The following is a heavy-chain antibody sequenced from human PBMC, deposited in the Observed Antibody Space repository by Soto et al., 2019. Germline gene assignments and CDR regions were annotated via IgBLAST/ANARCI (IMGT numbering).Heavy chain of an antibody. D-gene: IGHD3-10*01. CDR2: IIPIFGTT. Sequence: QVQLVQSGTEVKKPGSSVKVSCKASGGTFSSYAISWVRQAPGQGLEWMGGIIPIFGTTNYAQRFQGRVSITADESTSTTYMELGSLRSEVTAVYYCAGSYKYGSGSFDAFDIWGQGTLVTVSS. CDR1: GGTFSSYA. J-gene: IGHJ3*02. CDR3: AGSYKYGSGSFDAFDI. V-gene: IGHV1-69*01.